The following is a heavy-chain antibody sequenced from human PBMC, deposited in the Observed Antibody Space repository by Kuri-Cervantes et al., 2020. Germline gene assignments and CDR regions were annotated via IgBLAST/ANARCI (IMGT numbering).Heavy chain of an antibody. Sequence: SVKVSCKASGGTFSSYAVSWVRQAPGQGLEWMGGIIPIFGTANYAQKFQGRVTITADESTSTAYMELSSLRSEDTAVYYCARDGHTFPAAFDIWGQGTMVTVSS. CDR1: GGTFSSYA. V-gene: IGHV1-69*13. J-gene: IGHJ3*02. CDR3: ARDGHTFPAAFDI. CDR2: IIPIFGTA. D-gene: IGHD2-2*02.